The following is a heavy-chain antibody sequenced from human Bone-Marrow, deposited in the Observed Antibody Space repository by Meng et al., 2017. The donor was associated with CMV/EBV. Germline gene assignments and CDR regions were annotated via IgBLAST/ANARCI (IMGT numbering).Heavy chain of an antibody. CDR3: ARDLSWSGYLALNWFDP. Sequence: GLEWVAVISYDGSNKYYADSVKGRFTISRDNSKNTLYLQMNSLRAEDTAVYYCARDLSWSGYLALNWFDPWGQGTLVTVSS. V-gene: IGHV3-30*04. J-gene: IGHJ5*02. CDR2: ISYDGSNK. D-gene: IGHD3-3*01.